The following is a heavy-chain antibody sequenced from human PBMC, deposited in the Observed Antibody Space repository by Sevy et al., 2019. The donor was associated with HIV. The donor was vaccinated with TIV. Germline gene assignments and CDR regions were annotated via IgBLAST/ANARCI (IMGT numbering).Heavy chain of an antibody. V-gene: IGHV3-30*04. CDR1: GFTFPIYS. CDR3: ARVAVEYCTNDCYHRFDH. D-gene: IGHD2-8*01. J-gene: IGHJ4*02. CDR2: ISNDGNYK. Sequence: GGSLRLSCVASGFTFPIYSVLWVRQAPGKGLEWLTLISNDGNYKYYADSVKGRFTISRDNSNNNLYLQMSSLRVEDTALYFCARVAVEYCTNDCYHRFDHWGLGTLVTVSS.